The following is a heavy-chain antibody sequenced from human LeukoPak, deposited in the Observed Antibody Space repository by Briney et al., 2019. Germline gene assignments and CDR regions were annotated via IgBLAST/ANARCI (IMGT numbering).Heavy chain of an antibody. CDR3: DSDSGFG. V-gene: IGHV4-34*01. D-gene: IGHD3-16*01. CDR2: IDNRGST. Sequence: SETLSLTCGVSGGSFNFYFWHWIRQPPGKGLEWIGEIDNRGSTSYNPSLKNRITISVDTTRNHFSLQLTSVTATDTAVCARDSDSGFGWGQGTVVTVSS. J-gene: IGHJ4*02. CDR1: GGSFNFYF.